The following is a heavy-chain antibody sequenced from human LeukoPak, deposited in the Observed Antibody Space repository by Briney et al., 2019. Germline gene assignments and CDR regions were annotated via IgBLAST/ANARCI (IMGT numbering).Heavy chain of an antibody. V-gene: IGHV3-21*01. J-gene: IGHJ3*02. CDR1: GFTISSHS. CDR2: ISENSKDI. CDR3: AREVDEALDI. Sequence: PGGSLRLSCVVSGFTISSHSMNWVRQAPGKGLEWVSSISENSKDIFYVDSVKGRFTISRDNAKNSLYLQMNSLRADDTAVYYCAREVDEALDIWGQGTMVTVSS.